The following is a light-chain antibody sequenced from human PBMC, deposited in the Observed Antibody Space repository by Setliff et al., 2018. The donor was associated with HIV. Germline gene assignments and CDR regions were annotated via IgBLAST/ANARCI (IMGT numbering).Light chain of an antibody. CDR2: STD. CDR3: LLHYGGVQI. J-gene: IGLJ1*01. Sequence: QAVVTQEPSLTVSPGGTVTLTRASSTGAVTSDHFPNWFQQKPGQTPRALIYSTDKRHSWTPARFSGSLLGGKAALTLSGVQPEDEADYYCLLHYGGVQIFGTGTKVTVL. CDR1: TGAVTSDHF. V-gene: IGLV7-43*01.